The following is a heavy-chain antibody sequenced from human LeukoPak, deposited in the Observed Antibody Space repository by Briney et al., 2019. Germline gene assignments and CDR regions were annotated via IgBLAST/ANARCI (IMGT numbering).Heavy chain of an antibody. CDR1: GFTVSSHY. D-gene: IGHD3-22*01. CDR2: ISGSGGST. Sequence: GGSLRLSCAASGFTVSSHYMRWVRQAPGKGLEWVSTISGSGGSTYYADSVKGRFTISRDNSKNTLYLQMNSLRAEDTAVYHCAKDSAFDSSGYYYRGSNFDYWGQGTLVTVSS. J-gene: IGHJ4*02. V-gene: IGHV3-23*01. CDR3: AKDSAFDSSGYYYRGSNFDY.